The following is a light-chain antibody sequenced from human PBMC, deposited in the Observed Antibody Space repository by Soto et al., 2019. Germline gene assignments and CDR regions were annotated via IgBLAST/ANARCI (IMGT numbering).Light chain of an antibody. V-gene: IGLV2-14*01. CDR3: SSNTSSRTPFV. CDR1: SSDVGGYNY. Sequence: QSALTQPASVSGSPGQSITISCTGTSSDVGGYNYVSWYQQHPGNAPSLMIYEVNNRPSGVPNRFSGSKSGNTASLTISGLQAEDEADYYCSSNTSSRTPFVFGTGTKLTVL. J-gene: IGLJ1*01. CDR2: EVN.